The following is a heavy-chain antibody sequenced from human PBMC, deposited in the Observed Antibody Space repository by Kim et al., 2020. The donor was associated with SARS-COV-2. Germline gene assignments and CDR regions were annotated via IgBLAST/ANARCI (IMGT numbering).Heavy chain of an antibody. Sequence: SETLSLTCAVYGGSISSSNWWSWVRQPPGKVLEWIGEIYHSGSTNYNPSLKSRVTISVDKSKNQFSLKLSSVTAADTAVYYCARGPIFATYYFDYWGQGTLVTVSS. D-gene: IGHD3-3*01. J-gene: IGHJ4*02. CDR1: GGSISSSNW. V-gene: IGHV4-4*02. CDR3: ARGPIFATYYFDY. CDR2: IYHSGST.